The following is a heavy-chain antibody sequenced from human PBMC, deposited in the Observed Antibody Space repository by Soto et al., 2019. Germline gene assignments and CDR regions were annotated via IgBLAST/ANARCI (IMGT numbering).Heavy chain of an antibody. CDR1: GFTFSSYA. D-gene: IGHD6-6*01. CDR2: ISGSGGST. V-gene: IGHV3-23*01. J-gene: IGHJ5*02. CDR3: AKDPYEWAAARPWWFDP. Sequence: EVQLLESGGGLVQPGGSLRLSCAASGFTFSSYAMSWVRQAPGKGLEWVSAISGSGGSTYYADSVKGRFTISRDNSKNTLYLLMNSLRAEDTAVYYCAKDPYEWAAARPWWFDPWGQGTLVTVSS.